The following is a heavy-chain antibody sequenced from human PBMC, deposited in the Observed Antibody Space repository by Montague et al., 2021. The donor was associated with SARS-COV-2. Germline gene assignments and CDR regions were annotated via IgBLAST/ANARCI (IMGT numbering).Heavy chain of an antibody. CDR3: ARVEYYGFWSGQYDTRYYFYGMDV. D-gene: IGHD3-3*01. CDR2: TYYRSEWYM. Sequence: CAISGDSVSRDSVAWNWIRQSPSRGLEWLGRTYYRSEWYMDYALSLNSRMTINPDTSKNEFSLHLNSVTPDDTAVYYCARVEYYGFWSGQYDTRYYFYGMDVWGQGTTVIVSS. CDR1: GDSVSRDSVA. V-gene: IGHV6-1*01. J-gene: IGHJ6*02.